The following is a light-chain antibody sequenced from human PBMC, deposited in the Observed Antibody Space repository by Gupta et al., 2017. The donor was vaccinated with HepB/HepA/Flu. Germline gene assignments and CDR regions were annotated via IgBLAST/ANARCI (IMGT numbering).Light chain of an antibody. Sequence: QSALTQPASVSGSPGQSITISCTGTSTDVGGYNYVSWYQHHPGKAPKLIIYDVTNRPSGVSDRFSGSKSGNTASLTISGLQAEDEADYYCSSDTTNLVFGGGTKLTGL. CDR3: SSDTTNLV. J-gene: IGLJ3*02. CDR2: DVT. CDR1: STDVGGYNY. V-gene: IGLV2-14*03.